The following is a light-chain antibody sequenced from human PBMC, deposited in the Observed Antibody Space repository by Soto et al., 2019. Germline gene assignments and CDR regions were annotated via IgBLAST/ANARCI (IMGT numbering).Light chain of an antibody. J-gene: IGKJ1*01. Sequence: EIVLTKSPGTLSLSPGESATLNCRASQSISTRSVAWYRQKPGQAPRLLIYGAFNRATGIPDRFSGGGSGTDFTRTITRLEPEDVAVYYCQYYGNSPLTFGQGTKVDIK. CDR1: QSISTRS. V-gene: IGKV3-20*01. CDR2: GAF. CDR3: QYYGNSPLT.